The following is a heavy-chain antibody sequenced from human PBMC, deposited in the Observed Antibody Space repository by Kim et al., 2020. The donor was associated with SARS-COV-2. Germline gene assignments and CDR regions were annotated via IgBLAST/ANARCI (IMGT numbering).Heavy chain of an antibody. CDR1: GFTFSSYG. Sequence: GGSLRLSCAASGFTFSSYGMHWVRQAPGKGLEWVAVISYDGSNKYYADSVKGRFTISRDNSKNTLYLQMNSLRAEDTAVYYCARVRYYYDSSGYSYGMDVWGQGTTVTVSS. J-gene: IGHJ6*02. CDR2: ISYDGSNK. D-gene: IGHD3-22*01. CDR3: ARVRYYYDSSGYSYGMDV. V-gene: IGHV3-33*05.